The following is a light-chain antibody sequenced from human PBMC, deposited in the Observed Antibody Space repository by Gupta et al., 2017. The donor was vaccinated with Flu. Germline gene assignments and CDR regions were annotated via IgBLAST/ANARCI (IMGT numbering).Light chain of an antibody. CDR3: RQGEQWPWA. Sequence: VTLAQPATKSCRASQGRGYSDGNTYSKWLQQSGGQSTRRLIYQGSYPDSGVPDRISSSASGADFTMKSSMVTAEDVGIYCCRQGEQWPWAFGEGTTVEIK. CDR2: QGS. CDR1: QGRGYSDGNTY. J-gene: IGKJ1*01. V-gene: IGKV2-30*01.